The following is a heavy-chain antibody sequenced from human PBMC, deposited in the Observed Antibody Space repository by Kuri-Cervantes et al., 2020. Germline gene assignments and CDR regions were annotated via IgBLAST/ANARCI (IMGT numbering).Heavy chain of an antibody. D-gene: IGHD3-3*01. Sequence: GESLKISCAASGFTFSSYSMNWVRQAPGKGLEWVSYISSSGSTIYYADSVKGRFTISRDNAKNSLYLQMNSLKTEDTAVYYCTRSSFGVGDRDYYYYYYMDVWGKGTTVTVSS. CDR2: ISSSGSTI. J-gene: IGHJ6*03. CDR3: TRSSFGVGDRDYYYYYYMDV. CDR1: GFTFSSYS. V-gene: IGHV3-48*04.